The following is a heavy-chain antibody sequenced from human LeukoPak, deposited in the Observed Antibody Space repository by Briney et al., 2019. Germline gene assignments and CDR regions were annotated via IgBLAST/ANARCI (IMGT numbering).Heavy chain of an antibody. Sequence: GGSLRLSCAAFGFTFSSYGMNWVRQAPGKGLEWVSITYRGESTFYADSVKGRFSISRDTSKNTLSLQMNNLRAEDTAVYYCARVLEVFSDAFDIWGQGTTVIVSS. D-gene: IGHD3-3*01. CDR2: TYRGEST. J-gene: IGHJ3*02. V-gene: IGHV3-23*03. CDR1: GFTFSSYG. CDR3: ARVLEVFSDAFDI.